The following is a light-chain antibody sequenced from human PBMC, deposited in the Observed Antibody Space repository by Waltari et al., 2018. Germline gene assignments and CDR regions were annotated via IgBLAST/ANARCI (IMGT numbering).Light chain of an antibody. CDR3: QQRSNWTPHT. CDR1: QSVGTY. CDR2: DAS. V-gene: IGKV3-11*01. J-gene: IGKJ2*01. Sequence: EIVLTQSPATLSFSPGGAATLSCRASQSVGTYLAWYQQKPGQAPRLLIYDASNRATGIPARFRGSGSGTDFTLTISSLEAEDFAVYYCQQRSNWTPHTFGQGARLEIK.